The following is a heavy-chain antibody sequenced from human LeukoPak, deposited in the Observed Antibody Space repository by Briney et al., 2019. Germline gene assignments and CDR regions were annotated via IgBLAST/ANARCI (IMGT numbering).Heavy chain of an antibody. J-gene: IGHJ4*02. CDR1: GGSISSYY. Sequence: SETLSLTCTVSGGSISSYYWSWIRQPPGKGLEWIGYIYYSGSTNYNPSLKSRVTISVDTSKNQFSLKLSSVTAADTAVYYCAVANVDYDFWSGSGYLDYWGQGTLVTVSS. CDR3: AVANVDYDFWSGSGYLDY. CDR2: IYYSGST. D-gene: IGHD3-3*01. V-gene: IGHV4-59*01.